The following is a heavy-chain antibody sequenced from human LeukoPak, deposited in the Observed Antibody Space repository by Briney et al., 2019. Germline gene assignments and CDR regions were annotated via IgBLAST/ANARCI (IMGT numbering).Heavy chain of an antibody. CDR2: ISVSGSRT. CDR3: AKDNAQWLVRGNFDY. J-gene: IGHJ4*02. D-gene: IGHD6-19*01. CDR1: GFTFSYFS. Sequence: GGSLRLSCAASGFTFSYFSLNWVRQAPGKGLEWVAYISVSGSRTSYADSVQGRFIISRDNSKNTLYLQMNSLRAEDTAVYYCAKDNAQWLVRGNFDYWGREPWSPSPQ. V-gene: IGHV3-48*01.